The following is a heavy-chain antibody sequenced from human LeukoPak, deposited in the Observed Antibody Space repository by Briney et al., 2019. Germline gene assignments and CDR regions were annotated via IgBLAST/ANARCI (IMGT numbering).Heavy chain of an antibody. CDR1: GFTFSSYS. V-gene: IGHV3-21*01. J-gene: IGHJ4*02. CDR3: ARDRGVVPAATYFDY. Sequence: GGSLRLSCAASGFTFSSYSMNWVRQAPGKGLEWVSSISSSSSYIYYADSVKGRFTISRDNAKNSLYLQMNSLRAEDTAVYYCARDRGVVPAATYFDYWGQGTLVTVSS. D-gene: IGHD2-2*01. CDR2: ISSSSSYI.